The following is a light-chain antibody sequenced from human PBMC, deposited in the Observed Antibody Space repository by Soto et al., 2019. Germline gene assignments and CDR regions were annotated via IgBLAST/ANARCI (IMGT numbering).Light chain of an antibody. Sequence: QSVLTQPPSASGTPGQRVTISCSGSSSNIGSNYVYWYQQLPGTAPTLLIYRNNQRPSGVPDRFSGSKSGTSASLAMSGLRSEDEADYYCAAWDDSMSGYVFGTGTKVTVL. J-gene: IGLJ1*01. CDR1: SSNIGSNY. CDR3: AAWDDSMSGYV. CDR2: RNN. V-gene: IGLV1-47*01.